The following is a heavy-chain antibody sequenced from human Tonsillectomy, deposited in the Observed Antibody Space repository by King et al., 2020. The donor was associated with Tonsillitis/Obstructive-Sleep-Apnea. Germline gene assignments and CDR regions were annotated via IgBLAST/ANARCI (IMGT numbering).Heavy chain of an antibody. V-gene: IGHV3-66*01. Sequence: VHLVESGGGLVQPGGSLRLSCAASGFSVSTNYMSWVRQAPGKGLEWVSTIYSDGGGGDTFYADSVTDRFTISRDSSRNPLYLEMTGLRPEDTAVFYCATSPISPSRPFDYWGQGTLVTVSS. CDR1: GFSVSTNY. J-gene: IGHJ4*02. D-gene: IGHD2-2*01. CDR2: IYSDGGGGDT. CDR3: ATSPISPSRPFDY.